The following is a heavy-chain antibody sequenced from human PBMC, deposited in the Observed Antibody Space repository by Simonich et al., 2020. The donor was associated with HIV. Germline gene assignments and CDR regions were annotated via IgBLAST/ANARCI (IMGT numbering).Heavy chain of an antibody. D-gene: IGHD3-16*01. J-gene: IGHJ4*02. V-gene: IGHV3-30*07. Sequence: QVQLVESGGGVVQPGRSLSLSCAASGFTFSSYAMHWVRQAPGKGLAWVAVISYDGSNKYYADSVKGRVTISRYNSKNTLYLQMNSLRAEDTAVYYCASGGSISSVWADDYWGQGTLVTVSS. CDR1: GFTFSSYA. CDR3: ASGGSISSVWADDY. CDR2: ISYDGSNK.